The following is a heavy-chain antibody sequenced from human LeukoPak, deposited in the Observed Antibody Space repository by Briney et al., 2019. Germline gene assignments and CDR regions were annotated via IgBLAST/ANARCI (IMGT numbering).Heavy chain of an antibody. CDR2: INQDGSEK. CDR3: ARDKIVGATHFDY. Sequence: GGSLRLSCVASGFTFSSRDWMTWVRQAPGKGLEWVANINQDGSEKYYVDSVKGRFTISRDNAKNSLYLQMNSLRAEDTAVYYCARDKIVGATHFDYWGQGTLVTVSS. V-gene: IGHV3-7*01. D-gene: IGHD1-26*01. CDR1: GFTFSSRDW. J-gene: IGHJ4*02.